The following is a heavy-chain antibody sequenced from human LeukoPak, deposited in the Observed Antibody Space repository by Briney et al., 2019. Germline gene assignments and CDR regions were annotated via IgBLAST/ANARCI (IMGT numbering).Heavy chain of an antibody. CDR2: ISGSGGST. CDR1: GFTFSSYA. Sequence: GGSLRLSCTASGFTFSSYAMSWVRQAPGKGLEWVSAISGSGGSTYYADSVKGQFTISRDNSKNTLYLQMNSLRAEDTAVYYCAVSPGTEWIQLSEWGQGTLVTVSS. CDR3: AVSPGTEWIQLSE. V-gene: IGHV3-23*01. D-gene: IGHD5-18*01. J-gene: IGHJ4*02.